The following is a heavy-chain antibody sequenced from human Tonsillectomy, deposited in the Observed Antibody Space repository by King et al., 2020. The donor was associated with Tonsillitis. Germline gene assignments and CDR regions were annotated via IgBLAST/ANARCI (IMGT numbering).Heavy chain of an antibody. CDR1: GFTFSDHN. CDR3: AKGYCTGGSCYSADY. V-gene: IGHV3-72*01. J-gene: IGHJ4*02. CDR2: IRNKANSYTT. D-gene: IGHD2-15*01. Sequence: VQLVESGGGLAQPGGSLRLSCAAAGFTFSDHNMDWVRQAPGKGLEWVARIRNKANSYTTEYAASVKGRFNISRDDSENSLYLQMNSLKIEDTAVYHCAKGYCTGGSCYSADYWGQGTLVTVSS.